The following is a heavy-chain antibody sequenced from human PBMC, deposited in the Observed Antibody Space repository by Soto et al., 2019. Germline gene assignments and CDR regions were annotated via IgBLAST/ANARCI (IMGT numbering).Heavy chain of an antibody. CDR1: GGSFSGYY. V-gene: IGHV4-34*01. Sequence: SETLSLTCAVYGGSFSGYYWSWIRQPPGKGLEWIGEINHSGSTNYNPSLKSRVTISVDTSKNQFSLKLSSVTAADTAVYYCARGVYYDILTGPYGMDVWGQGTTVTVSS. CDR3: ARGVYYDILTGPYGMDV. J-gene: IGHJ6*02. D-gene: IGHD3-9*01. CDR2: INHSGST.